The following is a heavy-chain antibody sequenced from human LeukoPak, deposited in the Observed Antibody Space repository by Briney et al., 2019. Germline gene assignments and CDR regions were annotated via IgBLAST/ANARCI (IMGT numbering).Heavy chain of an antibody. CDR2: IKQNGSAT. CDR3: ADPGVGY. J-gene: IGHJ4*02. D-gene: IGHD2-8*01. CDR1: GFTFSSYW. V-gene: IGHV3-7*01. Sequence: GGSLRLSCAASGFTFSSYWMSWVRQAPGKGLEWVANIKQNGSATSYVDSVKGRFTISRDNVQNSLYLQMDNLRADDTAVYYCADPGVGYWGQGTLITVSS.